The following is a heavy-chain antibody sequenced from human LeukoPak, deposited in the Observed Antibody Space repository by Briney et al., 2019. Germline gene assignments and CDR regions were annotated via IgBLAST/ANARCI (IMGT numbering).Heavy chain of an antibody. J-gene: IGHJ2*01. V-gene: IGHV1-8*01. CDR2: MNPSSGDT. CDR3: TREHDKPMMHWYFSL. Sequence: ASVKVSCKASGYTFTNFDINWVRQATGQGPEWMGWMNPSSGDTGIAQKFQGRLTLTRDTSLSTAYMELSHLTSEDTAIYFCTREHDKPMMHWYFSLWGRSSLVTVSS. D-gene: IGHD1/OR15-1a*01. CDR1: GYTFTNFD.